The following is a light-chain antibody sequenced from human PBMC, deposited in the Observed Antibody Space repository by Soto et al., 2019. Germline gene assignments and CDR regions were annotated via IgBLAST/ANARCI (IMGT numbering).Light chain of an antibody. CDR1: QSVRTY. CDR3: QQYGSSPWT. J-gene: IGKJ1*01. CDR2: GAS. Sequence: EIVLTQSPVTLSLSPGGRAALSCRASQSVRTYLAWYQVKPGQAPRLLIYGASSRATGIPDRFSGSGSGTDFTLTISRLEPEDFAVYYCQQYGSSPWTFGQGTKV. V-gene: IGKV3-20*01.